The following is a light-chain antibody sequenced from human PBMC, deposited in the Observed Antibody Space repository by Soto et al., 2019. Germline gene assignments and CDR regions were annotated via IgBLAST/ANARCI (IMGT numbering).Light chain of an antibody. V-gene: IGKV1-13*02. J-gene: IGKJ4*01. Sequence: AIQLTQSPSSLSAAVGDRVTITCRASQGISSALAWYQQKPGKSPDLLIYDASTLETGVPSRFSGSGSGTDFILTISSLQPDDFATYYCQQFFSDLLTFGGGTKVEIK. CDR2: DAS. CDR3: QQFFSDLLT. CDR1: QGISSA.